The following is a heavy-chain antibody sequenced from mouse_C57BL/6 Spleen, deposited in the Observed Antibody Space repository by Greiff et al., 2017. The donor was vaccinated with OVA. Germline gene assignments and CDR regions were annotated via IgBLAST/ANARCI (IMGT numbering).Heavy chain of an antibody. CDR3: AKKGFYGSRGAMDY. J-gene: IGHJ4*01. CDR1: GFSLTSYG. V-gene: IGHV2-5*01. Sequence: QVQLKQSGPGLVQPSQSLSITCTVSGFSLTSYGVHWVRQSPGQGLEWLGVIWRGGSTDYNAAFMSRLSITKDNSKSQVFFKMNSLQADDTAIYYCAKKGFYGSRGAMDYWGQGTSVTVSS. CDR2: IWRGGST. D-gene: IGHD1-1*01.